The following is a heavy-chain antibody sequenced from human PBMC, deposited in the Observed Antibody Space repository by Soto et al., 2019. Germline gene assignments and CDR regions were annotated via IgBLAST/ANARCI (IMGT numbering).Heavy chain of an antibody. J-gene: IGHJ6*02. V-gene: IGHV3-64D*08. CDR2: IGSGGI. D-gene: IGHD3-9*01. Sequence: GGSLRLSCSASGFTFSKYALHWVRQAPGERLEYVSTIGSGGITYADAVKGRFTISRDNSKDSLYLQMSSLRIEDTAVYYCVKDDWGWDVWGQGTMVTVSS. CDR1: GFTFSKYA. CDR3: VKDDWGWDV.